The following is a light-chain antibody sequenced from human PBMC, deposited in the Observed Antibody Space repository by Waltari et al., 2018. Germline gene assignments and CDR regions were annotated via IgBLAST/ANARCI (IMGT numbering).Light chain of an antibody. CDR1: RRYVGIYDI. V-gene: IGLV2-23*01. Sequence: QSAPTQPASVSGSPGQAITISLTGTRRYVGIYDIFPWYQQHPGKAPKFIIYEDSKRPSGVSNRFSASKSGNTASLTISGLQAEDEAHYYCCSYGGSSPWVFGGGTKVIVL. CDR2: EDS. CDR3: CSYGGSSPWV. J-gene: IGLJ3*02.